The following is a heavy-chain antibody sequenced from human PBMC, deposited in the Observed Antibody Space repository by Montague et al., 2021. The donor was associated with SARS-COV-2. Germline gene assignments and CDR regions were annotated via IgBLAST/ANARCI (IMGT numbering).Heavy chain of an antibody. D-gene: IGHD3-3*01. CDR3: VRGPAVKSYYDFWSGPKWFDP. CDR2: INHRGTT. CDR1: GGSLSGYY. J-gene: IGHJ5*02. Sequence: SETLSLTCTVSGGSLSGYYWSWIRQPPGKGLEWIGEINHRGTTNDNPSLKSRVALSLDTSRNQFFLNLNSVTAADTAVYYCVRGPAVKSYYDFWSGPKWFDPWGQGNLVTVSS. V-gene: IGHV4-34*01.